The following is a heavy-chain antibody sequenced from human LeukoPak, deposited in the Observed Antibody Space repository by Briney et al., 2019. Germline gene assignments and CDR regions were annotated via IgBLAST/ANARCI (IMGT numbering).Heavy chain of an antibody. CDR1: GFTFSSYA. CDR2: ISYDGSNK. V-gene: IGHV3-30-3*01. J-gene: IGHJ4*02. CDR3: ARESLSSGSFDY. D-gene: IGHD6-19*01. Sequence: GRSLRLSCAASGFTFSSYAMYWVRQAPGKGLEWVAVISYDGSNKYYADSVKGRFTISRDNSKNTLYLQMNSLRAEDTAVYYCARESLSSGSFDYWGQGTLVTVSS.